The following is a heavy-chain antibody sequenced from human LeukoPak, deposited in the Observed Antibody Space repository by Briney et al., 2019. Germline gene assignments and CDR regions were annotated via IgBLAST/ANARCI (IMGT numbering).Heavy chain of an antibody. V-gene: IGHV3-23*01. CDR2: ISGSGDST. D-gene: IGHD2/OR15-2a*01. J-gene: IGHJ4*02. CDR3: VLRTPGNYLDY. CDR1: GFTFNNYG. Sequence: GGSLRLSCAASGFTFNNYGMSWVRQAPGKGLEWVSAISGSGDSTYYADSVKGRFTISRDNSKNTLYLQVNSLRAEDTAVYYCVLRTPGNYLDYWGQGTLVTVSS.